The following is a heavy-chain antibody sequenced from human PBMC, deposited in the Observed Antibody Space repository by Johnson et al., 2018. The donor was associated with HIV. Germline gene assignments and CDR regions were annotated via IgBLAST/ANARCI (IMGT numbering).Heavy chain of an antibody. V-gene: IGHV3-30*04. J-gene: IGHJ3*02. CDR3: ARGRASWERYDAFEI. Sequence: QVQLVESGGGVVQPGRSLRLSCAASGFTFSSYAMHWVRQAPGKGLEWVAVISYDGSNKYYADSVQGRFTISRDNSKNTLYLQMNSLRAEDTAVYYCARGRASWERYDAFEIWGQGTMVIVSS. CDR2: ISYDGSNK. CDR1: GFTFSSYA. D-gene: IGHD1-26*01.